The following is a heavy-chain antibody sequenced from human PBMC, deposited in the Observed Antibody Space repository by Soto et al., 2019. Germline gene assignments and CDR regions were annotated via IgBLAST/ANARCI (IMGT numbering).Heavy chain of an antibody. CDR1: GGSFTSYA. D-gene: IGHD2-21*01. CDR2: IIPMIGKT. Sequence: QVQLVQSGAEVKKPGASVKVSCKASGGSFTSYAISWVRQAPGQGPEWMGGIIPMIGKTNYAQKFQGRVTLTADESTSTAYMELSGLRSEDTAMYYCARDVAPDVYYYYGMDVWGQGTTVTVYS. J-gene: IGHJ6*02. V-gene: IGHV1-69*12. CDR3: ARDVAPDVYYYYGMDV.